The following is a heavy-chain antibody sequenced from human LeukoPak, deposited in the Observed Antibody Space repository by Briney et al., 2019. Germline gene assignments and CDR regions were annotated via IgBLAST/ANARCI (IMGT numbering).Heavy chain of an antibody. J-gene: IGHJ4*02. CDR3: ARGWYGEGAPTDY. Sequence: ASVKVSCKASGYTFTSYGISWVRQAPGQGLEWMGWMNPNSGNTGYAQKFQGRVTMTRNTSISTAYMELSSLRSEDTAVYYCARGWYGEGAPTDYWGQGTLVTVSS. CDR2: MNPNSGNT. V-gene: IGHV1-8*02. D-gene: IGHD6-13*01. CDR1: GYTFTSYG.